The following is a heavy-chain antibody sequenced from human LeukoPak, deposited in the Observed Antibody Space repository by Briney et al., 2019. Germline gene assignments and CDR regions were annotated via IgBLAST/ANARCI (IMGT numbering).Heavy chain of an antibody. J-gene: IGHJ4*02. CDR3: AKDRGLGAAAGIFDY. Sequence: GGSLRLXCAASGFTFSSYGMHWVRQAPGKGLEWLAFIRYDGSNKYYADSVKGRFTISRDNSKNTLYLQMNSLRAEDTAVYYCAKDRGLGAAAGIFDYWGQGTLVTVSS. CDR1: GFTFSSYG. V-gene: IGHV3-30*02. D-gene: IGHD6-13*01. CDR2: IRYDGSNK.